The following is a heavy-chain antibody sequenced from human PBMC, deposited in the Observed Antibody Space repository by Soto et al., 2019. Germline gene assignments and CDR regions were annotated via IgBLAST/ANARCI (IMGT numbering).Heavy chain of an antibody. CDR1: GFTFSSYA. CDR3: VKDLKAPTYYFDY. CDR2: ISGSGGST. Sequence: EVQLLESGGGLVQPGGSLRLSCAASGFTFSSYAMSWVRQAPGKGLEWVSAISGSGGSTYYADSVKGRFTISRDNSKNTLYLQMNSLRAEDTAVYYCVKDLKAPTYYFDYWGQGTLVTVSS. V-gene: IGHV3-23*01. J-gene: IGHJ4*02.